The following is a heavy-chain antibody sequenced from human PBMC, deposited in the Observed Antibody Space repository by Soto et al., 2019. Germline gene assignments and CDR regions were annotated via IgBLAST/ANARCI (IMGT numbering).Heavy chain of an antibody. D-gene: IGHD6-6*01. CDR3: ARPSRESEYSSYWYFDL. Sequence: GGSLRLSCAASGFTFSSYSMNWVRQAPGKGLEWVSSISSSSSYIYYADSVKGRFTISRDNAKNSLYLQMNSLRAEDTAVYYCARPSRESEYSSYWYFDLWGRGTLVTVSS. CDR1: GFTFSSYS. J-gene: IGHJ2*01. V-gene: IGHV3-21*01. CDR2: ISSSSSYI.